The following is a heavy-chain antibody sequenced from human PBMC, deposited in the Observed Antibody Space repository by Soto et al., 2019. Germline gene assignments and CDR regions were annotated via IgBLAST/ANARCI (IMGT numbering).Heavy chain of an antibody. D-gene: IGHD2-15*01. V-gene: IGHV2-5*01. CDR3: APRDTPPTGPYFDS. Sequence: QITLKESGPTLVKPTQTLTLTCTFSGFSLSTSGLGVGWIRQPPGKALEWLALIYWNDDKRYSPSLKNRLTITRDTSKNPVVLTVTNMDPVDTATYYCAPRDTPPTGPYFDSWGQGTLVTVSS. CDR1: GFSLSTSGLG. J-gene: IGHJ4*02. CDR2: IYWNDDK.